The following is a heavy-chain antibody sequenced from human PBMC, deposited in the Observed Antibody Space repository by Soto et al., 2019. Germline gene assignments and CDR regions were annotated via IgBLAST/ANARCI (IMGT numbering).Heavy chain of an antibody. Sequence: ASVKVSCKASGYTFTSYDINWVRQATGQGLEWMGWMNPNSGNTGYAQKFQGRVTMTRNTSISTAYMELSSLRSEDTAVYYCARGWERRPYGDYEYWGQGTLVTVSS. J-gene: IGHJ4*02. CDR3: ARGWERRPYGDYEY. CDR1: GYTFTSYD. V-gene: IGHV1-8*01. CDR2: MNPNSGNT. D-gene: IGHD4-17*01.